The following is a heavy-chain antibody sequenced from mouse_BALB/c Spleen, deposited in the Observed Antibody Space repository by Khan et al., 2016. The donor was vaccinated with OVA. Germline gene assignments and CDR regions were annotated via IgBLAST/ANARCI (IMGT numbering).Heavy chain of an antibody. Sequence: QVQLQQSGAELARPGASVKVSCKASGYIFTDSYINWVKQRTGQGLEWIGEITPGSDATYYNEKFKGKATLTADKSSSTAYLQLSSLTSEDEAIYFCARRSDFGYTFAYWGQGTLVTVSA. CDR3: ARRSDFGYTFAY. D-gene: IGHD1-2*01. CDR1: GYIFTDSY. CDR2: ITPGSDAT. V-gene: IGHV1-77*01. J-gene: IGHJ3*01.